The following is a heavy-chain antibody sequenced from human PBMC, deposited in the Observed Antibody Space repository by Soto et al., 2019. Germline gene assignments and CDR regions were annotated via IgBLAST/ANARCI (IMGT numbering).Heavy chain of an antibody. V-gene: IGHV4-30-2*01. Sequence: QLQLQESGAGLVKPSQTLSLTCTVSGGSISSGGHSWSWIRPPPGKGLEWIGFIFHTGGTYYTPSLQSRLSVSLDLSRNQFSLKLYSVTAADTAIYYCARGTFSYGPNLHYFDFWGQGSLVTVSS. CDR1: GGSISSGGHS. J-gene: IGHJ4*02. D-gene: IGHD5-18*01. CDR3: ARGTFSYGPNLHYFDF. CDR2: IFHTGGT.